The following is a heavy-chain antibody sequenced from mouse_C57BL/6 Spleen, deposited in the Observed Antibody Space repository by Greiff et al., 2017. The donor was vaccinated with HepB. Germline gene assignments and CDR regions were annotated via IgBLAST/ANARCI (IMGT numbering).Heavy chain of an antibody. D-gene: IGHD1-1*01. CDR3: ARSPWYYGCSPSMDY. J-gene: IGHJ4*01. CDR1: GFPFTRSS. Sequence: VLLLQPGAALVMPGASVPLSCPASGFPFTRSSLPWVPQRPGHGLEWIAALHPSDSYTNYPHNFKGKSTLSVDKATSTASLQLSSLTAEDSAVYYCARSPWYYGCSPSMDYWGQGTTVTVSS. CDR2: LHPSDSYT. V-gene: IGHV1-69*01.